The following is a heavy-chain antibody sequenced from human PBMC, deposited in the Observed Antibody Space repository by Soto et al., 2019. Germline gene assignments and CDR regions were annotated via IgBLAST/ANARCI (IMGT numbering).Heavy chain of an antibody. J-gene: IGHJ4*02. CDR3: SRDDSTGYYVEVGDY. V-gene: IGHV3-48*02. D-gene: IGHD3-22*01. CDR1: GFTFSTYS. CDR2: ISSSSTTI. Sequence: ESVGGLVQPGGSLRLSCAASGFTFSTYSMNWVRQAPGKGLEWISYISSSSTTIYYADSVRGRFTISRDNAKSSLYLQMNSLRDEDTAVYYCSRDDSTGYYVEVGDYWGQGTLVTVSS.